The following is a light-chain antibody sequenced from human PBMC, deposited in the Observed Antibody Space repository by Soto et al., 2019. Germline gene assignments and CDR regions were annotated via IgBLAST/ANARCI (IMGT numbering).Light chain of an antibody. CDR3: QHYYTYAHS. Sequence: EIVMTQSPATLSVSPGERATLSCRASQSVNSNLAWYQQKPGQAPRLLIYGASTRATGIPARFSGSGSGTEFTLTISSLQSEDFAVYYCQHYYTYAHSFGPGTKVDI. CDR2: GAS. V-gene: IGKV3-15*01. J-gene: IGKJ3*01. CDR1: QSVNSN.